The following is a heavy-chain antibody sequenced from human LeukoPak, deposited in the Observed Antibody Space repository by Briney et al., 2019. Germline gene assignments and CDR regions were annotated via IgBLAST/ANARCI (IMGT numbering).Heavy chain of an antibody. CDR2: IYSGGST. CDR3: ARWRVVAAAGPDDY. D-gene: IGHD6-13*01. Sequence: GGSLRLSCAASGFTVSSNYMSWVRQAPGKGLEWVSVIYSGGSTYYADSVKGRFTISRDNSKNTLYLQMNSLRAEDTAVYYCARWRVVAAAGPDDYWGQGTLVTVSS. CDR1: GFTVSSNY. V-gene: IGHV3-53*01. J-gene: IGHJ4*02.